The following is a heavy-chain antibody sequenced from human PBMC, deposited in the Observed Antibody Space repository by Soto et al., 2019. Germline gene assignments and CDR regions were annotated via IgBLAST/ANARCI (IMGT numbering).Heavy chain of an antibody. V-gene: IGHV1-3*01. Sequence: GASVKVSCKASGYTFTSYAMHWVRQAPGQRLEWMGWINAGNGNTKYSQKFQGRVTITRDTSASTAYMELSSLRSEDTAVYYCAGGEFKWLRAPYYFDYRGQATLVPVSS. CDR3: AGGEFKWLRAPYYFDY. CDR1: GYTFTSYA. CDR2: INAGNGNT. D-gene: IGHD5-12*01. J-gene: IGHJ4*02.